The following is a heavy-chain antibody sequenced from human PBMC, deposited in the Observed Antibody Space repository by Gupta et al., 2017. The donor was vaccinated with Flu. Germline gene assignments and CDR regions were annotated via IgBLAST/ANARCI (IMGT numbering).Heavy chain of an antibody. J-gene: IGHJ5*02. D-gene: IGHD2-2*02. V-gene: IGHV1-2*06. CDR2: INPHSRTT. CDR1: GYTFSAYY. CDR3: AREKFCSSASCYRFFDP. Sequence: QVQLVQSGAELREPGASVKVSCRASGYTFSAYYLHWVRQAPGQGLEWMGRINPHSRTTNYEQKFQGRVTVTMDTSISTVYMDLNRLTSDDTAVYYCAREKFCSSASCYRFFDPWGQGALVTVSS.